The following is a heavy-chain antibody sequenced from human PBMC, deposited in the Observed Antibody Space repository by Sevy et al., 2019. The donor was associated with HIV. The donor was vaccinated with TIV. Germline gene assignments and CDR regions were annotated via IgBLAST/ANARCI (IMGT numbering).Heavy chain of an antibody. CDR2: IHYTGGT. D-gene: IGHD2-2*01. CDR1: AVSITNYY. Sequence: SETLSLTCTVSAVSITNYYWSWIRQPPGKGLEWIANIHYTGGTNYKPSLQSRVPISVDTSKNQFSVKLSSVTAADTAVYYCARDWGTPAAHYWYFDLWGRGTLVTVSS. J-gene: IGHJ2*01. CDR3: ARDWGTPAAHYWYFDL. V-gene: IGHV4-59*01.